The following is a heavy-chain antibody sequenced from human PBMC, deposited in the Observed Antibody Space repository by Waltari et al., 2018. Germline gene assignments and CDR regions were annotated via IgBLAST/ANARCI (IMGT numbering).Heavy chain of an antibody. J-gene: IGHJ4*02. Sequence: EVQLVESGGGLVQPGGSLRLSCAASGFTLSSYCMSWVRQAPGKGLEWVANIKQDGSEKYYVNSLKGRFTISRDNAKNTLYLQMNSLRAEDTAVYYCARDIQTGTGTKRPGGYWGQGTLVTVSS. V-gene: IGHV3-7*01. D-gene: IGHD1-1*01. CDR1: GFTLSSYC. CDR3: ARDIQTGTGTKRPGGY. CDR2: IKQDGSEK.